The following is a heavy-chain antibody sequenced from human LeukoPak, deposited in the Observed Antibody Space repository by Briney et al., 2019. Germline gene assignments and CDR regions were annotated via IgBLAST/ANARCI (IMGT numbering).Heavy chain of an antibody. CDR2: LYYMRGA. Sequence: SETLSLTCTVSGGSISGYYWNWSRQPPGKGVEWIGNLYYMRGAWYKSSLKSRVTTSVDTSRNEFSLKLSSVTAADTAVYYCARFDFWSGSLSDPNLSFDYWGQGTLVTVSS. CDR3: ARFDFWSGSLSDPNLSFDY. V-gene: IGHV4-59*08. J-gene: IGHJ4*02. D-gene: IGHD3-3*01. CDR1: GGSISGYY.